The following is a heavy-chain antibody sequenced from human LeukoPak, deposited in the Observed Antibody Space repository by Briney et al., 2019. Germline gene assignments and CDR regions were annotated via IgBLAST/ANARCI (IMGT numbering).Heavy chain of an antibody. V-gene: IGHV3-23*01. CDR2: IGGKGGST. CDR1: GFILSNYA. Sequence: GGSLRLSCAASGFILSNYAMTWVRQAPGKGLEWVSAIGGKGGSTYYADSVKGRFTISRDNAKNTVYLQMNSLRAEDTAVYYCANGAFRLYYIDVWGKGTTVTVSS. J-gene: IGHJ6*03. D-gene: IGHD3-16*01. CDR3: ANGAFRLYYIDV.